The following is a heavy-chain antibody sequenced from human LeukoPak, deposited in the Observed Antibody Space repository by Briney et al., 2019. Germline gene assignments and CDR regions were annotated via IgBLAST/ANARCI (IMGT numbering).Heavy chain of an antibody. CDR3: AKDRDYGDYPSAYYYYMDV. D-gene: IGHD4-17*01. CDR1: GFTFSTYG. V-gene: IGHV3-30*02. Sequence: GGSLRLSCAASGFTFSTYGIHWVRQAPGRGLEWVAFIRYDGTNKWYADSVKGRFTISRDNSKNMLYLQMNSLRAEDTAVYHCAKDRDYGDYPSAYYYYMDVWGKGTTVTVSS. CDR2: IRYDGTNK. J-gene: IGHJ6*03.